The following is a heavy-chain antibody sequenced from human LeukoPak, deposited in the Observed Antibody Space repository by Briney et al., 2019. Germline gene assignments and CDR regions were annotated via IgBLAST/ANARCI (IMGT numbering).Heavy chain of an antibody. Sequence: PSGTLSLTCAVSGDSISSINSWTWVRLSPEKGLEWIGKIHHSEKTNYRPSLKSRVNISLDKSKNHFSLRVNSVVAADTAIYYCARAPDTAIPYYYMDVWGKGTTVTLSS. J-gene: IGHJ6*03. V-gene: IGHV4-4*02. CDR2: IHHSEKT. D-gene: IGHD5-18*01. CDR1: GDSISSINS. CDR3: ARAPDTAIPYYYMDV.